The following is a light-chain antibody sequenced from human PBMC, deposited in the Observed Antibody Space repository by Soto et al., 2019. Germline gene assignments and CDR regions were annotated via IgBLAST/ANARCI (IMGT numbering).Light chain of an antibody. CDR3: CSYAGGPYV. V-gene: IGLV2-11*01. CDR2: DVD. J-gene: IGLJ1*01. CDR1: STDVGGYNY. Sequence: QCALTQPRSVSGSPGQSVAISCTGTSTDVGGYNYVSWFQHHPGQAPKVMIYDVDKRPSGVPDRFSGSKSGNTASLTISGLQAEDEADYYCCSYAGGPYVFGGGTKLTVL.